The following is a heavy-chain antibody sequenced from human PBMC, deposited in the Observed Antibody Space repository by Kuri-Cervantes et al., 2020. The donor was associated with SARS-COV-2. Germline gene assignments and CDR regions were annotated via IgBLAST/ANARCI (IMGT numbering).Heavy chain of an antibody. CDR3: AIFFIPGVVDY. V-gene: IGHV5-10-1*01. D-gene: IGHD2-21*01. Sequence: GESLKISCKGSGFSFTSYFISWVRQMPGKGLEWMGRIDPSDSYTNYGPSFQGHVTFSADKSINTAYLQWSGLRASDTAIYYCAIFFIPGVVDYWGPGTLVTVSS. CDR1: GFSFTSYF. J-gene: IGHJ4*02. CDR2: IDPSDSYT.